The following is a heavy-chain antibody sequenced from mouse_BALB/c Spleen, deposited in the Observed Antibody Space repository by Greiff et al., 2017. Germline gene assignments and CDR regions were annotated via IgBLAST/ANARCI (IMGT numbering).Heavy chain of an antibody. D-gene: IGHD2-4*01. CDR2: INPSTGYT. J-gene: IGHJ4*01. CDR1: GYTFTSYW. CDR3: ARGVGNYDYLYAMDD. Sequence: QVQLQQSGAELAKPGASVKMSCKASGYTFTSYWMHWVKQRPGQGLEWIGYINPSTGYTEYNQKFKDKATLTADKSSSTAYMQLSSLTSEDSAVYYCARGVGNYDYLYAMDDWGQGTSVTVSS. V-gene: IGHV1-7*01.